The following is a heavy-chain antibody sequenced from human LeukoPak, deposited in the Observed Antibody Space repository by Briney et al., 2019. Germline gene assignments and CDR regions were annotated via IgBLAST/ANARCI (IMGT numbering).Heavy chain of an antibody. CDR2: NYHSGST. D-gene: IGHD3-22*01. CDR1: GGSISSGGYY. CDR3: AGKYYYDSGGYYYVDY. J-gene: IGHJ4*02. V-gene: IGHV4-30-2*01. Sequence: SETLSLTCTVSGGSISSGGYYWSWIRQPPGKGLEWIGYNYHSGSTYYNPSLKSRVTISVDRSKNQFSLKLSSVTAADTAVYYCAGKYYYDSGGYYYVDYWGQGTLVTVSS.